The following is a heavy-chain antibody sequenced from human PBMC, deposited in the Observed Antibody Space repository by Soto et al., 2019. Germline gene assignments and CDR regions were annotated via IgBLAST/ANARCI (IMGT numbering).Heavy chain of an antibody. CDR1: GYTFSGHY. Sequence: GASVKVSCKTSGYTFSGHYIHWVRQAPQQGPEWMGAIGPESGATRYAEKFRGRVTMTMDTSITTVYMELRNLSPDDTAVYYCGRGRSGQIVIFYWGQGTPVTVSS. J-gene: IGHJ4*02. CDR3: GRGRSGQIVIFY. CDR2: IGPESGAT. V-gene: IGHV1-2*02. D-gene: IGHD1-26*01.